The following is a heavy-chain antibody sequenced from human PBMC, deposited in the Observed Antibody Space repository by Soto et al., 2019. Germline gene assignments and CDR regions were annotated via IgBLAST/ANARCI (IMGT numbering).Heavy chain of an antibody. D-gene: IGHD3-10*01. CDR2: IYSTGTT. Sequence: EVQLVESGGGWIQPGGSLKLSCAASGFTVGNNYMSWVRQAPGKGLEWVSLIYSTGTTKYADSVKGRFTVSRDNAKNTLYLQINSLRAEDTAVYYCAKDGRGSGSHYNSFGYWGQGTLVTVSS. CDR3: AKDGRGSGSHYNSFGY. J-gene: IGHJ4*02. V-gene: IGHV3-53*01. CDR1: GFTVGNNY.